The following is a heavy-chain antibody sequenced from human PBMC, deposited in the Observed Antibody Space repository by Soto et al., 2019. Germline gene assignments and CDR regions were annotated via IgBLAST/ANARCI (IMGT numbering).Heavy chain of an antibody. V-gene: IGHV4-39*01. CDR3: ARHLAAAGVFAFDF. D-gene: IGHD6-13*01. CDR1: GDSISSRSHY. Sequence: QLQLQESGPGLVKTSETLSLTCAVSGDSISSRSHYWGWIRQTPGKGLEWIGTIYTGVNTYYNPSLECRFAIPVDTSKNQFSRKMTSVTAADTAVYYCARHLAAAGVFAFDFWGQGILITVSS. CDR2: IYTGVNT. J-gene: IGHJ4*02.